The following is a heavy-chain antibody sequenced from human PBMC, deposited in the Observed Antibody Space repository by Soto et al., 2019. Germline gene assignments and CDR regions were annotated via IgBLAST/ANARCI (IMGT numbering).Heavy chain of an antibody. CDR3: ARVIRGYCSSTSCYHWFDP. Sequence: KVSCKASGGTFSSYTISWVRQAPGQGLEWMGRIIPILGIANYAQKFQGRVTITADKSTSTAYMELSSLRSEDTAVYYCARVIRGYCSSTSCYHWFDPWGQGTLVTVSS. V-gene: IGHV1-69*02. CDR2: IIPILGIA. D-gene: IGHD2-2*03. J-gene: IGHJ5*02. CDR1: GGTFSSYT.